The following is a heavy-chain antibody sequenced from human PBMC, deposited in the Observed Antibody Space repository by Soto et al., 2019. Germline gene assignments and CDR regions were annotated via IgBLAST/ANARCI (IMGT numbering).Heavy chain of an antibody. CDR1: GGSIASYY. J-gene: IGHJ4*02. D-gene: IGHD2-2*01. CDR3: ARGCYGRPLDFDS. Sequence: SETLSLTCSVSGGSIASYYWTWIRQPPGKGLEWIGYISYGGSTNYNPSLERRVTISVDMSKIQFSLRLTTVTAADTAVYYCARGCYGRPLDFDSWGQGTLVT. V-gene: IGHV4-59*01. CDR2: ISYGGST.